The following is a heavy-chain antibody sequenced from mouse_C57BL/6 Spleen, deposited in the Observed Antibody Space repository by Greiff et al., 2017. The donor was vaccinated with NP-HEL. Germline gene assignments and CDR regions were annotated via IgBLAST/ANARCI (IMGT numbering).Heavy chain of an antibody. CDR1: GFTFSSYT. CDR2: ISGGGGNT. D-gene: IGHD2-3*01. J-gene: IGHJ4*01. CDR3: ARGGGLLEGYAMDY. V-gene: IGHV5-9*01. Sequence: EVQVVESGGGLVKPGGSLKLSCAASGFTFSSYTMSWVRQTPEKRLEWVATISGGGGNTYYPDSVKGRFTISRDNAKNTLYLQMSSLRSEDTALYYCARGGGLLEGYAMDYWGQGTSVTVSS.